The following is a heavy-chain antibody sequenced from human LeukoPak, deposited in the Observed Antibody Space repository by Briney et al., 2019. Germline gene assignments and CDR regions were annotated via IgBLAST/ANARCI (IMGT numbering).Heavy chain of an antibody. J-gene: IGHJ4*02. CDR1: GFTFSNYW. V-gene: IGHV3-74*01. Sequence: PGGSLRLSCAASGFTFSNYWMHWVRQAPGKGLVWVARVNSDGSGTTYADSVKGRFTISRDNAKNTLYLQMNSLRAEDTAVYYCARESKYSGYPFDCWGQGTLVTVSS. D-gene: IGHD5-12*01. CDR3: ARESKYSGYPFDC. CDR2: VNSDGSGT.